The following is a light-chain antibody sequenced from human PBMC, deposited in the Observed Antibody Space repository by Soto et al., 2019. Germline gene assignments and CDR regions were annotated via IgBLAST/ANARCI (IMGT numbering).Light chain of an antibody. V-gene: IGKV3-11*01. CDR2: DAS. Sequence: EIVLTQSPATLSLSPGERATLSCRASQSVSSNLAWYQQKPAQAPSLLIYDASNRATGIPARFSGSGSGTDFTLTISSLEPEDFAVYYCQQRSNWMYTFGQGTKLEIK. CDR1: QSVSSN. CDR3: QQRSNWMYT. J-gene: IGKJ2*01.